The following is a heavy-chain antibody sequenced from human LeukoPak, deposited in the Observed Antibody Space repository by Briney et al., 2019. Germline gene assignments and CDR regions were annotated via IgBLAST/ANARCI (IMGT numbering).Heavy chain of an antibody. Sequence: SETLSLTCTVSGGSISSSSYYWGWIRQPPGKGLEWIGSIYYSGSTYYNPSLKSRVTISVDTSKNQFSLRLSSVTAADTAVYYCARDSSGTLNWFDPWGQGTLVTVSS. J-gene: IGHJ5*02. V-gene: IGHV4-39*07. CDR2: IYYSGST. CDR3: ARDSSGTLNWFDP. CDR1: GGSISSSSYY. D-gene: IGHD6-19*01.